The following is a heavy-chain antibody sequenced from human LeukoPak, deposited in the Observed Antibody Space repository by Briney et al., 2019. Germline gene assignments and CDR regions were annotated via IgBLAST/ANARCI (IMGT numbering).Heavy chain of an antibody. Sequence: PGGSLRLSCAVSGFSISGYWMHWVRQAPGKGLVWVSRSNGDGSITAYADSVKGRFTISRDNAKNTLYLQMNSLRAEDTAVYYCARGRAGNYYNHNDYWGQGTLVTVSS. D-gene: IGHD3-10*01. CDR2: SNGDGSIT. V-gene: IGHV3-74*01. CDR1: GFSISGYW. J-gene: IGHJ4*02. CDR3: ARGRAGNYYNHNDY.